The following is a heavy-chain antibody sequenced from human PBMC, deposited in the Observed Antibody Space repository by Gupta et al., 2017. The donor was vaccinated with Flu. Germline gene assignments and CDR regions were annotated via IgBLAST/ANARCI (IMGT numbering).Heavy chain of an antibody. CDR2: ISWNSDSL. CDR3: TKGQEREVLITRAFDY. V-gene: IGHV3-9*01. J-gene: IGHJ4*02. D-gene: IGHD3-22*01. Sequence: EVQLVESGGGLVQPGRSLRLSCAASGFTFGDYAMHWVRQPPGKGLEWVSSISWNSDSLGYADSVKGRFTISRDNAKNSLYLQMNSLRPEDAAFYYCTKGQEREVLITRAFDYWGQGVQVTVSP. CDR1: GFTFGDYA.